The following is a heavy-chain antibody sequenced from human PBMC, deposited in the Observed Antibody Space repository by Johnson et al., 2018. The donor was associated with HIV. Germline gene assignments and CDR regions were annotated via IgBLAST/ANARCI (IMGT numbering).Heavy chain of an antibody. V-gene: IGHV3-49*04. Sequence: VQLVESGGGLVQPGRSLRLSCTASGFTFGDYAMSWVRQAPGKGLEWVGFIRSKAYGGTTEYAASVTGRFTISRDDSKNTQYLQMNSLKTEDTAVYYCTTDLIRRYYGSGLRDAFDIWGQGTMVTVSS. CDR2: IRSKAYGGTT. J-gene: IGHJ3*02. CDR1: GFTFGDYA. D-gene: IGHD3-10*01. CDR3: TTDLIRRYYGSGLRDAFDI.